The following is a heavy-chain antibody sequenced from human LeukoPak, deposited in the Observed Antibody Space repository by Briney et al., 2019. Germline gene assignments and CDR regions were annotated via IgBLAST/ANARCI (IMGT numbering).Heavy chain of an antibody. J-gene: IGHJ4*02. V-gene: IGHV3-30*02. Sequence: GGSLRLPCAASGFTFSRNAIHWVRQGPGKGLEWVSYIAHHGSNKYYADSVKGRFTISRDNSKRTLYLQMNSLRADDAAVYYCAKDGSWSCTDWGQGTLVTVSS. D-gene: IGHD2-8*02. CDR2: IAHHGSNK. CDR1: GFTFSRNA. CDR3: AKDGSWSCTD.